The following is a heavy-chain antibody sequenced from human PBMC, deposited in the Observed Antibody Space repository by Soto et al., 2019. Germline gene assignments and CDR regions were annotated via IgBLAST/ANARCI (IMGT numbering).Heavy chain of an antibody. V-gene: IGHV3-23*01. CDR1: GFTFSSYA. CDR2: VGGSGAGT. J-gene: IGHJ4*02. Sequence: EVQLLESGGGLVQPGGSLRLSCAASGFTFSSYAMSWVRQAPGKGLEWVSGVGGSGAGTNSADSVKGRFTISRHNSKNTLYLQMSSLRAEDTAGYYCARGGVIAVAGTHLAYWRQGPLVTVAS. CDR3: ARGGVIAVAGTHLAY. D-gene: IGHD6-19*01.